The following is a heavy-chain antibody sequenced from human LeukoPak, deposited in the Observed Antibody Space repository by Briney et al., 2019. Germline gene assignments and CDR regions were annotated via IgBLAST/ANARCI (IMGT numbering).Heavy chain of an antibody. CDR1: RFTFSSYA. D-gene: IGHD6-13*01. CDR3: AREVYSSTANYYYYYYMDV. J-gene: IGHJ6*03. V-gene: IGHV3-30*04. CDR2: ISYDGSNK. Sequence: PGGSLSLSCALSRFTFSSYATHWVRQAPDKGLEWVAVISYDGSNKSYADSVRGGFTISRDNSKNTLYLQMNSLRAEDTAVYYCAREVYSSTANYYYYYYMDVWGKGTTVTVSS.